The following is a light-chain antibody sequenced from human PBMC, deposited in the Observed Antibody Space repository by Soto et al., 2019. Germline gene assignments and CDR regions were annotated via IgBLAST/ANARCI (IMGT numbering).Light chain of an antibody. CDR3: QQYNSIRRT. V-gene: IGKV1-5*01. J-gene: IGKJ1*01. CDR2: YSS. Sequence: DIQMTQSPSTLSASVGDRVTITCRASQSISSWLAWYQQKPGKATKLLIYYSSSLESGVPSRFSGSGSGTEFTLTISSLQPDDFATYYCQQYNSIRRTFGQGTKVEIK. CDR1: QSISSW.